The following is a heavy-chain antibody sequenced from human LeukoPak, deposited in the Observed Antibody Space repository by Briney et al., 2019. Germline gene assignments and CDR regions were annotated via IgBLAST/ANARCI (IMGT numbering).Heavy chain of an antibody. Sequence: GGSLRLSCAASGFTFSSYAMSWVRQAPGKGLEWVSAISGSGGSTYYADSVQGRFTIYRDNSRNTLYLQMNRLRVDDTAVYYCANEIRPNNYWGQGTLVTVSS. CDR1: GFTFSSYA. V-gene: IGHV3-23*01. J-gene: IGHJ4*02. CDR2: ISGSGGST. CDR3: ANEIRPNNY.